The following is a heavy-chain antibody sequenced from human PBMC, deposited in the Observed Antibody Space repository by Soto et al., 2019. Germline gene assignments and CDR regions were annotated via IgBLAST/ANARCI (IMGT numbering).Heavy chain of an antibody. CDR1: GGTFSSYT. J-gene: IGHJ6*04. Sequence: QVPLVQSGAEVKKPGSSVKVSCKASGGTFSSYTISWVRQAPGQGLAGMGSIIPILGITNYAQKFPGRVTITADKSTSTTYMELSSRRSENTAVYYCAREHYDSSGETEYYYYGMDVWCEGTTVTVSS. D-gene: IGHD3-22*01. CDR3: AREHYDSSGETEYYYYGMDV. CDR2: IIPILGIT. V-gene: IGHV1-69*08.